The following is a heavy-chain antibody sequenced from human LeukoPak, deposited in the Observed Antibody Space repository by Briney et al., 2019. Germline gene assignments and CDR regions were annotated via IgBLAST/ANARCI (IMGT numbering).Heavy chain of an antibody. CDR1: GYTFTSYY. CDR2: INPSGGST. V-gene: IGHV1-46*01. D-gene: IGHD6-13*01. CDR3: AGQQPWYYFDY. Sequence: ASVKVSCKASGYTFTSYYMHWVRQAPGQGLEWMGIINPSGGSTSYAQKFQGRVTMTRDMSTSTVYMELSSLRSEDTAVYYCAGQQPWYYFDYWGQGTLVTVSS. J-gene: IGHJ4*02.